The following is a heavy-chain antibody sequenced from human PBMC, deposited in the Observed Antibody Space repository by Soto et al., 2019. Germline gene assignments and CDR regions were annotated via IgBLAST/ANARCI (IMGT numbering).Heavy chain of an antibody. J-gene: IGHJ4*02. CDR2: IIPIFGTA. D-gene: IGHD3-22*01. Sequence: SVKVSCKASGVTFSSYAISWVRQAPGQGLEWMGGIIPIFGTANYAQKFQGRVTITADESTSTAYMELSSLRSEDTAVYYCASDSSGYYYGIVDYWGQGTLVTVSS. CDR1: GVTFSSYA. V-gene: IGHV1-69*13. CDR3: ASDSSGYYYGIVDY.